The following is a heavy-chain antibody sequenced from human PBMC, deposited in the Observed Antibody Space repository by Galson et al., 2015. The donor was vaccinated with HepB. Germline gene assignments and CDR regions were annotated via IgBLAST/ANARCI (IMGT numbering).Heavy chain of an antibody. Sequence: SLRLSCAASGFTFSSYDMHWVRQAPGKGLEWVAVISYDGSNKYYADSVKGRFTISRDTSKNTVYLQMNSLRPEDTAVYYCAKVGAVAGGFDYWGQGTLVTVSS. CDR2: ISYDGSNK. D-gene: IGHD6-19*01. CDR3: AKVGAVAGGFDY. V-gene: IGHV3-30*18. CDR1: GFTFSSYD. J-gene: IGHJ4*02.